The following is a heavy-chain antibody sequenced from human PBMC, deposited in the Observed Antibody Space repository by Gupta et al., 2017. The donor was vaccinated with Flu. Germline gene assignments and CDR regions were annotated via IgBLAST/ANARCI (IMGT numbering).Heavy chain of an antibody. CDR3: ARLPDERY. CDR2: ISYGGST. J-gene: IGHJ4*02. Sequence: QLQLQESGPGLVKPSETLSLTCTVSGDSISSSSSHYWGWIRQPPEKGLEYIASISYGGSTYYNPSLKSRATISVDTSKNQFSLKLSSVTAADTAVYCCARLPDERYWGQGTLVSVSS. CDR1: GDSISSSSSHY. D-gene: IGHD1-1*01. V-gene: IGHV4-39*01.